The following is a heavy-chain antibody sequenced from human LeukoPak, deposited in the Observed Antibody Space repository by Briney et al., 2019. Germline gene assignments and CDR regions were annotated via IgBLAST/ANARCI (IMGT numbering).Heavy chain of an antibody. CDR2: INHSGST. V-gene: IGHV4-34*01. D-gene: IGHD3-22*01. J-gene: IGHJ4*02. CDR3: ARGRLMWLLDY. Sequence: PSETLSLTCAVYGGSFSGYYWSWIRQPPGKGLEWIGEINHSGSTNYNPSLKSRVTISVDTYKNQFSLKLSSVTAADTAVYYCARGRLMWLLDYWGQGTLVTVSS. CDR1: GGSFSGYY.